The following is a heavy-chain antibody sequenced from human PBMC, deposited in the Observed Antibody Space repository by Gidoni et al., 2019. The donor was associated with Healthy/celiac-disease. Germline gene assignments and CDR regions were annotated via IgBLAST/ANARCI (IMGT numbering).Heavy chain of an antibody. CDR2: ISSSGSTI. D-gene: IGHD1-26*01. J-gene: IGHJ6*02. Sequence: QVQLVESGGGLVKPGGSLRLSCAASGFTFSDYYMRWIRQAPGKGLEWVSYISSSGSTIYYADSVKGRFTISRDNAKNSLYLQMNSLRAEDTAVYYCARDRAWELLSYYYGMDVWGQGTTVTVSS. CDR3: ARDRAWELLSYYYGMDV. V-gene: IGHV3-11*01. CDR1: GFTFSDYY.